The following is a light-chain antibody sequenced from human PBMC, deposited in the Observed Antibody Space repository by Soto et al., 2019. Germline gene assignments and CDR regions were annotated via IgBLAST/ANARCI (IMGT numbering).Light chain of an antibody. CDR2: DAS. J-gene: IGKJ2*01. V-gene: IGKV3-11*01. CDR3: QQRSNWPPGYT. Sequence: EIVLTQSPATLSLSPGERATLSCRASQSVSRYLAWYQQKPGQAPRLLIYDASSMAIGIPARFSGSGSGTDFTLTISSLEPEDFAVYYCQQRSNWPPGYTFGQGTKLEI. CDR1: QSVSRY.